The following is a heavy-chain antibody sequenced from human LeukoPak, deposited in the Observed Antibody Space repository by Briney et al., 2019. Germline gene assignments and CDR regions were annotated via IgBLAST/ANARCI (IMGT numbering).Heavy chain of an antibody. Sequence: GGSLRLSCAASGFTFSSYNMNWVRQAPGKGLEWVSYISSSSNTIYYADSVKGRFTISRDNAKNSLYLQMNSLRAEDTAVYYCATESGTYSGTCFDYWGQGTLATVSS. D-gene: IGHD1-26*01. CDR3: ATESGTYSGTCFDY. V-gene: IGHV3-48*01. CDR1: GFTFSSYN. J-gene: IGHJ4*02. CDR2: ISSSSNTI.